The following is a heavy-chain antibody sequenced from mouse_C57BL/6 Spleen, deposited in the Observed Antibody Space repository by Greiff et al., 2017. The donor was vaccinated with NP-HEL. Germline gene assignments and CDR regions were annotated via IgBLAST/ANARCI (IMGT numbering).Heavy chain of an antibody. V-gene: IGHV5-4*03. CDR1: GFTFSSYA. CDR3: ARVGYGVSHWYFDV. CDR2: ISDGGSYT. J-gene: IGHJ1*03. D-gene: IGHD2-2*01. Sequence: DVKLVESGGGLVKPGGSLKLSCAASGFTFSSYAMSWVRQTPEKRLEWVATISDGGSYTYYPDNVKGRFTISRDNAKNNLYLQMSHLKSEDTAMYYCARVGYGVSHWYFDVWGTGTTVTVSS.